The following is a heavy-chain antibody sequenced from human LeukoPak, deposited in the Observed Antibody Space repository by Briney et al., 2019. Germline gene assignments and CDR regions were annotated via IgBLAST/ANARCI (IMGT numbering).Heavy chain of an antibody. D-gene: IGHD6-13*01. CDR3: AKDSSSRYYFDY. Sequence: GGSLRLSCAASGFTFSSYAMSWVRQAPGKGLEWVSAISGSGGSTYYADSVKGRFTISRDNSKNTLYLQMNSLRAEDTVVYYCAKDSSSRYYFDYWGQGTLVTVSS. J-gene: IGHJ4*02. CDR1: GFTFSSYA. V-gene: IGHV3-23*01. CDR2: ISGSGGST.